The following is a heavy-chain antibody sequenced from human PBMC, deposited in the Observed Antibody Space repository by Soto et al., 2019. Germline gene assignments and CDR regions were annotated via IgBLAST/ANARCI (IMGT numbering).Heavy chain of an antibody. CDR3: ARVVGVWGSYQDYYYYYGMDV. Sequence: SETLSLTCAVYGGSFSGYYWSWIRQPPGKGLEWIGEINHSGSTNYNPSLKSRVTISVDTSKNQFSLKLSSVTAADTAVYYCARVVGVWGSYQDYYYYYGMDVWGQGTTVTVSS. J-gene: IGHJ6*02. CDR1: GGSFSGYY. CDR2: INHSGST. V-gene: IGHV4-34*01. D-gene: IGHD3-16*02.